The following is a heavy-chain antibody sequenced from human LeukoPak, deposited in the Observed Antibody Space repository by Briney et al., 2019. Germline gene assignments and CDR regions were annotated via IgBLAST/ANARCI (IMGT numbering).Heavy chain of an antibody. J-gene: IGHJ4*02. D-gene: IGHD4-23*01. CDR1: GYSISSGYY. Sequence: PSETLSLTCTVSGYSISSGYYWGWIRQPPGKGLEWIGSIYHSGRTFYNPSLKSRVTISVDTSKNQFSLKLSSVTAADTAVYFCARVKAVVTPWVFDYWGQGSLVTVSS. V-gene: IGHV4-38-2*02. CDR3: ARVKAVVTPWVFDY. CDR2: IYHSGRT.